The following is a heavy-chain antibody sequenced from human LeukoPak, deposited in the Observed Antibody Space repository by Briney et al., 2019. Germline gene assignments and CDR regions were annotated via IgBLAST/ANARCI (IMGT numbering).Heavy chain of an antibody. J-gene: IGHJ6*04. V-gene: IGHV3-30*04. D-gene: IGHD2-15*01. CDR2: ISYDGSNK. CDR1: GFTFSSYA. Sequence: QPGGSLRLSCAASGFTFSSYAMHWVRQAPGKGLGWVAVISYDGSNKYYADSVKGRFTISRDNSKNTLYLQMNSLRAEDTAVYYCARDYPCSGGSCYSSYYYYGMDVWGKGTTVTVSS. CDR3: ARDYPCSGGSCYSSYYYYGMDV.